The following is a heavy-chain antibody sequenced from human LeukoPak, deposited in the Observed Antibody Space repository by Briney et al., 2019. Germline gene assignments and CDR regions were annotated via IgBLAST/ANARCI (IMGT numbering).Heavy chain of an antibody. Sequence: PSETLSLTCTVSGGSINFYYWSWIRQPAAKGLEWIGRIYSTGSTNYSASLKSRVTMSVDKSKNQFSLKLSSVTAADTAVYYCARGVTGGWYGDFQHWGQGTLVTVSS. V-gene: IGHV4-4*07. CDR3: ARGVTGGWYGDFQH. CDR2: IYSTGST. J-gene: IGHJ1*01. CDR1: GGSINFYY. D-gene: IGHD6-19*01.